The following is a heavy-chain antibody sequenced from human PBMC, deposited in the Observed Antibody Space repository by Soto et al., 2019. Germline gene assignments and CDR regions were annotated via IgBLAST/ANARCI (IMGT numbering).Heavy chain of an antibody. V-gene: IGHV4-30-4*01. CDR2: IYYSGST. Sequence: SETLSLTCTVSGGSISSGDYYWSWIRQPPGKGLEWIGYIYYSGSTYYNPSLKSRVTISVDTSKNQFSLKLSSVTAADTAVYYCARSIAAAVDFDYWGQGTLVTVSS. CDR1: GGSISSGDYY. D-gene: IGHD6-13*01. J-gene: IGHJ4*02. CDR3: ARSIAAAVDFDY.